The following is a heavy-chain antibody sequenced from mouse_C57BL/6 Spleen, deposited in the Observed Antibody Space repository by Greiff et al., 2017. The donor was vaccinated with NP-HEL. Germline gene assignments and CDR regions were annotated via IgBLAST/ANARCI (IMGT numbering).Heavy chain of an antibody. CDR1: GFTFSSYA. J-gene: IGHJ2*01. CDR2: ISDGGSYT. D-gene: IGHD1-1*02. V-gene: IGHV5-4*01. Sequence: EVQLVESGGGLVKPGGSLKLSCAASGFTFSSYAMSWVRQTPEKRLEWVATISDGGSYTSYPDNVKGRFTISRDNAKNNLYLQMSHLKSEDTAMYYCARDRWGGLEVDYWGPPSTLPVSS. CDR3: ARDRWGGLEVDY.